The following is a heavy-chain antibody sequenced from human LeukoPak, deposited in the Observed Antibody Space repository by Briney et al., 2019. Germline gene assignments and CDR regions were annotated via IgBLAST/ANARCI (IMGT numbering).Heavy chain of an antibody. J-gene: IGHJ6*03. CDR3: ARGRWAARPKYYYYMDV. CDR1: GYTFTIYD. CDR2: MNPNTGNT. D-gene: IGHD6-6*01. V-gene: IGHV1-8*03. Sequence: ASVKVSCKASGYTFTIYDINWVRQATGQGLEWMGRMNPNTGNTGYAQKFQGRVTITRDTSISTAYMELSSLRSKDTAVYYCARGRWAARPKYYYYMDVWGKGTTVTVSS.